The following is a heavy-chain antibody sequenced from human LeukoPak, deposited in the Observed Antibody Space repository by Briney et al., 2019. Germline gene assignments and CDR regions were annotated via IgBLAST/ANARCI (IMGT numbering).Heavy chain of an antibody. CDR1: GGSFSGYY. J-gene: IGHJ5*02. D-gene: IGHD6-13*01. CDR3: ARGGVQGYSSSYLDPTPNNWFDP. V-gene: IGHV4-34*01. Sequence: SETLSLTCAVYGGSFSGYYWSWIRQPPGKGLEWIGSIYHSGSTYYNPSLKSRVTISVDTSKNQFSLKLSSVTAADTAVYYCARGGVQGYSSSYLDPTPNNWFDPWGQGTLVTVSS. CDR2: IYHSGST.